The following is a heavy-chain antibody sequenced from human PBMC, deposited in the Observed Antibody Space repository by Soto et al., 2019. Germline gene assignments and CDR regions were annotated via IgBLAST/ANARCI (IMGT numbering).Heavy chain of an antibody. CDR1: GFTFSSYA. CDR2: IKQDGSEK. Sequence: PGGSLRLSCAASGFTFSSYAMSWVRQAPGKGLEWVANIKQDGSEKYYVDSVKGRFTISRDNAQNSLFLQMNSLRAEDTAMYYCARVYSSSSGRAMDVWGQGTTVTSP. J-gene: IGHJ6*02. CDR3: ARVYSSSSGRAMDV. D-gene: IGHD6-6*01. V-gene: IGHV3-7*04.